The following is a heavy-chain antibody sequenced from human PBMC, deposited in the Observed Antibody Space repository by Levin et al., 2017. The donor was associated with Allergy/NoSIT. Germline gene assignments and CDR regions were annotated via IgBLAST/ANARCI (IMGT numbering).Heavy chain of an antibody. Sequence: GESLKISCKASGYTFTGHYMYWVRQAPGQGLEWMGWINPNSGGTNFAQRFQGRVTMTRDTSISTAYMELRRLRSDDTGVYYCARESSDDYSSFYARDVWGQGTTVTVSS. V-gene: IGHV1-2*02. CDR3: ARESSDDYSSFYARDV. CDR2: INPNSGGT. CDR1: GYTFTGHY. J-gene: IGHJ6*02. D-gene: IGHD4-11*01.